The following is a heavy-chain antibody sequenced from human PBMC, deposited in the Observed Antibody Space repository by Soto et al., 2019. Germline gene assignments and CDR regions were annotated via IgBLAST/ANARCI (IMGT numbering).Heavy chain of an antibody. J-gene: IGHJ4*02. V-gene: IGHV3-30*18. CDR1: GFTFNNYG. D-gene: IGHD2-2*01. CDR2: SSYDGRTK. CDR3: AKDGAPRYCGRTSCHPAGAY. Sequence: QVQLVESGGGVVQPRKSLRLSCAGSGFTFNNYGMHWVRQAPGKGLEWVAFSSYDGRTKYYADSVKGRFTISRDESKNTLHLQMDSLRPDDTAVYYCAKDGAPRYCGRTSCHPAGAYWGQGTLVTVSS.